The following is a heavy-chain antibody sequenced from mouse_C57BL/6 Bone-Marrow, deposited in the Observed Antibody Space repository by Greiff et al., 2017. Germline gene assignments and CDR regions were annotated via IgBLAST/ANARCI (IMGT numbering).Heavy chain of an antibody. J-gene: IGHJ2*01. CDR1: GYTFTDYE. Sequence: QVQLQQSGAELVRPGASVTLSCKASGYTFTDYEMHWVKQTPVLGLEWIGAIDPETGGTAYNQKFKGKAILTADKSSSTAYMELRSLTSEDSAVYYCTRDYGSSYFDYWGQGTTLTVSS. CDR3: TRDYGSSYFDY. D-gene: IGHD1-1*01. CDR2: IDPETGGT. V-gene: IGHV1-15*01.